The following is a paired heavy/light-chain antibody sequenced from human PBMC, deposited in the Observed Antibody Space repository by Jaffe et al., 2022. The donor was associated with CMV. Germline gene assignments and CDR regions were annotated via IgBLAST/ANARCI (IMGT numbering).Heavy chain of an antibody. CDR3: ARRGLNYCSDGVCYLGYFDY. D-gene: IGHD2-8*01. Sequence: QVQLQESGPGLVKPSETLSLTCTVSGGSITNHYWSWIRQSPGKGLDWIGHIFDSGTTYYNPSLQSRVTVSVDTSKNQFSLRLTSVTAADTAVYYCARRGLNYCSDGVCYLGYFDYWGQGTLVTVSS. CDR1: GGSITNHY. J-gene: IGHJ4*02. CDR2: IFDSGTT. V-gene: IGHV4-59*08.
Light chain of an antibody. CDR2: GAS. J-gene: IGKJ2*01. V-gene: IGKV1-39*01. CDR3: QHSFNIPYT. Sequence: DIQMTQSPSSLSASVGDRVTITCRAGQNINSFLHWYQQKPGKAPKLLIHGASSLQSGVPSRFSGRGYGTEFTLTISSLQPEDFATYFCQHSFNIPYTFGQGTKVDIK. CDR1: QNINSF.